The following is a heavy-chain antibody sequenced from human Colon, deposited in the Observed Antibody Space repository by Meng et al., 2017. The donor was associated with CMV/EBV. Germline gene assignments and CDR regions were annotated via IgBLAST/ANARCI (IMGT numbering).Heavy chain of an antibody. D-gene: IGHD3-10*01. CDR1: GFVFTESG. CDR3: ARGITLSSGIDS. CDR2: IRYDGSNT. J-gene: IGHJ4*02. Sequence: GESLKISCAASGFVFTESGMHWIRQAPGQGLEWVAFIRYDGSNTYYADSVRGRFTIHRDNSKNSLSLQMSSMRSEDTAVYYCARGITLSSGIDSWGQGTLVTVSS. V-gene: IGHV3-30*02.